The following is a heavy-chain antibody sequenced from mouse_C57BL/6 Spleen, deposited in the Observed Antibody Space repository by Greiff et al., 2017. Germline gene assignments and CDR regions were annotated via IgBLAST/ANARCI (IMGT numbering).Heavy chain of an antibody. CDR3: ARGIYDGYYYFDY. D-gene: IGHD2-3*01. J-gene: IGHJ2*01. Sequence: LEESGPELVKPGASVKISCKASGYSFTDYNMNWVKQSNGKSLEWIGVLNPNYGTTSYNQKFKGKATLTVDQSSSTAYMQLNSLTSEDSAVYYCARGIYDGYYYFDYWGQGTTLTVSS. CDR1: GYSFTDYN. V-gene: IGHV1-39*01. CDR2: LNPNYGTT.